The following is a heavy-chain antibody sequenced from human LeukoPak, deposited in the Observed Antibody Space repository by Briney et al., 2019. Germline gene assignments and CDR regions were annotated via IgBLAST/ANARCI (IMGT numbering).Heavy chain of an antibody. CDR1: GGSINSNNYY. Sequence: SETLSLTCTFSGGSINSNNYYWGWIRQPPGKGLEWIGSIYYSGSTYYNPSLKSRVTISLDTSKNQFSLKLSSVTAADTAVYFCARQGRQQLVPEFDYWGQGTLVTVSS. V-gene: IGHV4-39*01. J-gene: IGHJ4*02. CDR2: IYYSGST. CDR3: ARQGRQQLVPEFDY. D-gene: IGHD6-13*01.